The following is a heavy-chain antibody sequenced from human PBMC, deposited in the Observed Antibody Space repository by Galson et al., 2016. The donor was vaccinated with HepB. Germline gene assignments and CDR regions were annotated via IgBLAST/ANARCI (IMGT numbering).Heavy chain of an antibody. V-gene: IGHV5-10-1*01. CDR2: IDPSDSYT. Sequence: QSGAEVKKPGESLRISCKGSGYRFNNYWINWVRQMPGKGLEWMGRIDPSDSYTNYSPSFQGHVTISADESITTAYLQWSSLKASDTSIYYCARPGLNYDQNAFDIWGQGTMVTVSS. CDR1: GYRFNNYW. D-gene: IGHD1-7*01. J-gene: IGHJ3*02. CDR3: ARPGLNYDQNAFDI.